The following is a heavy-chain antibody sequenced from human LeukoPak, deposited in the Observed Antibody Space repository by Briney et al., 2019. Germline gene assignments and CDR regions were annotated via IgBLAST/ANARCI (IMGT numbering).Heavy chain of an antibody. CDR3: ARDLSGEMGAFDI. CDR2: IYHSGST. D-gene: IGHD3-10*01. V-gene: IGHV4-30-2*01. Sequence: SETLSLTCAVSGGSISSGGYSWSWIRQPPGKGLEWIGYIYHSGSTYYNPSLKSRVTISVDRSKNQFSLKLSSVTAADTAVYYCARDLSGEMGAFDIWGQGTMVTVSS. J-gene: IGHJ3*02. CDR1: GGSISSGGYS.